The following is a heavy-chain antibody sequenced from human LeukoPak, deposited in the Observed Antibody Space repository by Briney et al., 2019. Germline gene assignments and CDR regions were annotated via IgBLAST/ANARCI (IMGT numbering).Heavy chain of an antibody. CDR2: MNPNSGNT. Sequence: SVKVSCKASGYTFTSYDINWVRQATGQGLEWMGWMNPNSGNTGYAQKFQGRVTMTRNTSISTAYMELSSLRSEDTAVYYCAREGYCSGGSCYNYGMDVWGQGTTVTVSS. V-gene: IGHV1-8*01. J-gene: IGHJ6*02. CDR1: GYTFTSYD. D-gene: IGHD2-15*01. CDR3: AREGYCSGGSCYNYGMDV.